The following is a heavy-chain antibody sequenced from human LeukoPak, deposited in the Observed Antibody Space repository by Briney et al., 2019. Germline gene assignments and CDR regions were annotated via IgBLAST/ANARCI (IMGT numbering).Heavy chain of an antibody. J-gene: IGHJ5*02. D-gene: IGHD5-18*01. Sequence: PGGSLRLSCAASGFTFSSYAMHWVRQAPGKGLEWVAVISYDGTNKHYADSVKGRFTISRDNSKNTLYVQMNSLRAEDTAVYYCARAGGGTAIVSGDVMGPWGQGTLVTVSS. V-gene: IGHV3-30*04. CDR3: ARAGGGTAIVSGDVMGP. CDR1: GFTFSSYA. CDR2: ISYDGTNK.